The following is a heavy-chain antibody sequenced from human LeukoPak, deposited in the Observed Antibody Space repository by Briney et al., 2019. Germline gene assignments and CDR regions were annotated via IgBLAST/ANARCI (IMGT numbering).Heavy chain of an antibody. D-gene: IGHD3-10*01. CDR2: IYYSGST. Sequence: SETLSLTCTVSGGSISSYYWSWIRQPPGKGLEWIGYIYYSGSTNYNPSLKSRVTISVDTSKNQFSLKLSSVTAADTAVYYCARDRHSTMVRGVGPSWFDPWGQGTLVTVSS. CDR1: GGSISSYY. V-gene: IGHV4-59*01. CDR3: ARDRHSTMVRGVGPSWFDP. J-gene: IGHJ5*02.